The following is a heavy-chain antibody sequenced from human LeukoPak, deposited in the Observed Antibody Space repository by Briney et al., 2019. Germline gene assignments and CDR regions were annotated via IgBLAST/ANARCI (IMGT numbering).Heavy chain of an antibody. CDR3: ARERIAARYLDY. V-gene: IGHV3-48*03. J-gene: IGHJ4*02. CDR2: ISSSGSTI. CDR1: GFTFSSYE. D-gene: IGHD6-6*01. Sequence: GGSLRLSCAASGFTFSSYEMNWVRQAPGKGLEWVSYISSSGSTIYYADSVKGRFTISRDNAKNSLYLQMNSLRAEDTAVYYCARERIAARYLDYWGQGTLVTVSS.